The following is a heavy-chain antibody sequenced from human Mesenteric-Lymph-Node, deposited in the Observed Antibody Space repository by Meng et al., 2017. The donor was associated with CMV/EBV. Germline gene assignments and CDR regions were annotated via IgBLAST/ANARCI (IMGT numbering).Heavy chain of an antibody. CDR2: IYYTGTT. J-gene: IGHJ4*02. V-gene: IGHV4-61*01. CDR1: GGSVSRGSYY. CDR3: ARSSIAAEGLDY. D-gene: IGHD6-13*01. Sequence: SGGSVSRGSYYWSWFRRPPGKGLEWIAYIYYTGTTTHNPSLKSRVTMSVDTSKNQFSLKLSSVTAADTAVYYCARSSIAAEGLDYWGQGALVTVSS.